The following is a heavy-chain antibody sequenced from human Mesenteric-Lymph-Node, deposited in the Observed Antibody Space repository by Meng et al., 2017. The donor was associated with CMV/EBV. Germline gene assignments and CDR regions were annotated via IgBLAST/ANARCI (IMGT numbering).Heavy chain of an antibody. CDR3: ARARPAAGGWFDP. J-gene: IGHJ5*02. Sequence: KASCYTFTSYGISRVRQAPGQGLEWMGWISAYNGNTNYAQKLQGRVTMTTDTSMSTAYMELRSLRSDDTAVYYCARARPAAGGWFDPWGQGTLVTVSS. D-gene: IGHD2-2*01. V-gene: IGHV1-18*01. CDR2: ISAYNGNT. CDR1: CYTFTSYG.